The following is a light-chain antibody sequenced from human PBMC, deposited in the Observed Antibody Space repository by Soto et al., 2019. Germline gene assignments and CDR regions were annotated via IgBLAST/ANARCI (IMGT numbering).Light chain of an antibody. CDR3: QKYNSAPPT. J-gene: IGKJ4*01. V-gene: IGKV1-27*01. Sequence: DIQMTQSPSSLSSGVVGIVTMTGRASQGISNYLAWYQQKPGKVPKLLIYAASTLQSGVPSRFSGSGSGTDFTLTISSLQPEDVATYYCQKYNSAPPTFGGGTKVDIK. CDR2: AAS. CDR1: QGISNY.